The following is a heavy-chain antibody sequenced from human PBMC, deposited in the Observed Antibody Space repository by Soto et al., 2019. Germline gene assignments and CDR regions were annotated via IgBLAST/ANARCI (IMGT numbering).Heavy chain of an antibody. D-gene: IGHD2-2*01. J-gene: IGHJ4*02. V-gene: IGHV3-23*01. CDR1: GFTFSSYA. CDR2: ISGSGGST. Sequence: GGSLRLSCAASGFTFSSYAMSWVRQAPGKGLEWVSAISGSGGSTYYADSVKGRFTISRDNSKNTLYLQMNSLRAEDTAVYYCATRDLGYCSSTSCPDYWGQGTLVTVSS. CDR3: ATRDLGYCSSTSCPDY.